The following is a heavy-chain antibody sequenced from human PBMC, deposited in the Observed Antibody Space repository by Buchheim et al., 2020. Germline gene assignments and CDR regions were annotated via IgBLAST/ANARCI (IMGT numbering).Heavy chain of an antibody. CDR3: AKYHGDHNWNYEGWFDP. Sequence: EVQLVESGGGLVQPGGSLRLSCAASGYTFSSYEMSWVRQAPGKGLEWVSAISGSGGSTYYADSVKGRFTISRDNSKNTLYLQMNSLRAEDTAVYYCAKYHGDHNWNYEGWFDPWGQGTL. CDR1: GYTFSSYE. J-gene: IGHJ5*02. D-gene: IGHD1-7*01. CDR2: ISGSGGST. V-gene: IGHV3-23*04.